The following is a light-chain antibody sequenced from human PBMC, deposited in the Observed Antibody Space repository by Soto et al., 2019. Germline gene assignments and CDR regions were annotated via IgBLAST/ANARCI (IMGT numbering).Light chain of an antibody. CDR1: SSDVGGYNY. CDR2: EVS. J-gene: IGLJ2*01. Sequence: QSALTQPPSASGSPGQSVTISCTGTSSDVGGYNYVSWYQQHPGKAPKLMIYEVSKRHSGVPDRFSGSKSGNTAYLTVSELHAEEEADYYCSSYAGSNNLVFGGGTKLTVL. V-gene: IGLV2-8*01. CDR3: SSYAGSNNLV.